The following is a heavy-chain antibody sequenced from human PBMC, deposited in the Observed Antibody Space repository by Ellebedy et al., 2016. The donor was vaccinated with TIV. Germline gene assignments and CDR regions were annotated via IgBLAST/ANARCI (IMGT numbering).Heavy chain of an antibody. CDR3: ARESGWYLGSYYYYGMDV. J-gene: IGHJ6*02. Sequence: GGSLRLXCAASGFTFSHARMTWVRQAPGKGLEWVANIKQDGSEKYYVDSVKGRFTISRDNARNSLYLQMNSLRAEDTAVYYCARESGWYLGSYYYYGMDVWGQGTTVTVSS. CDR2: IKQDGSEK. CDR1: GFTFSHAR. D-gene: IGHD6-19*01. V-gene: IGHV3-7*01.